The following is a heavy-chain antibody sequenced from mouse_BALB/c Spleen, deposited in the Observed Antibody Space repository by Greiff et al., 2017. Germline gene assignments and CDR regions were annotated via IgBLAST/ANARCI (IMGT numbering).Heavy chain of an antibody. CDR1: GFTFSDYY. Sequence: EVQGVESGGGLVKPGGSLKLSCAASGFTFSDYYMYWVRQTPEKRLEWVATISDGGSYTYYPDSVKGRFTISRDNAKNNLYLQMSSLKSEDTAMYYCARDGRGEYPMWYFDYWGQGTTLTVSS. CDR2: ISDGGSYT. V-gene: IGHV5-4*02. CDR3: ARDGRGEYPMWYFDY. J-gene: IGHJ2*01. D-gene: IGHD5-1*01.